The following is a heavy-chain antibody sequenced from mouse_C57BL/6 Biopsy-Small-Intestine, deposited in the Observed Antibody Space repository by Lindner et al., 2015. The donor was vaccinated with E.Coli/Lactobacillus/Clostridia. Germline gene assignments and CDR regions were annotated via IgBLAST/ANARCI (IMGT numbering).Heavy chain of an antibody. D-gene: IGHD1-1*01. CDR3: ARNLYYGSSYWYFDV. Sequence: VQLQESGAELVKPGASVKLSCKASGYTFTTYWMQWVKQRPGQGLVWIGEIDPSDGYTNYNQNFKGKATLTVDTSSRTAFMQLTSLTSEDSAVYYCARNLYYGSSYWYFDVWGTGTTVTVSS. V-gene: IGHV1-50*01. J-gene: IGHJ1*03. CDR2: IDPSDGYT. CDR1: GYTFTTYW.